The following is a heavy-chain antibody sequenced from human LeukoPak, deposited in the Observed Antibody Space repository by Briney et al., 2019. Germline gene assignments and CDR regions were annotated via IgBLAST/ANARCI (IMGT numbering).Heavy chain of an antibody. J-gene: IGHJ5*02. CDR2: IYYSGST. Sequence: SETLSLTCTVSGGSISSSGYYWGWIRQPPGKGLEWLASIYYSGSTYYNPSLKSRVTISVDTSKNQLSLKLSSLTAADTAVYYCARHEYSGSYYGLSWFDPWGQGTLVTVSS. CDR3: ARHEYSGSYYGLSWFDP. D-gene: IGHD1-26*01. CDR1: GGSISSSGYY. V-gene: IGHV4-39*01.